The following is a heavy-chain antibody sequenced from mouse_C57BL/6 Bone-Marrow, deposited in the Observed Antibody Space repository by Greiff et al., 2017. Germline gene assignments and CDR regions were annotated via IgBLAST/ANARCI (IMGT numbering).Heavy chain of an antibody. Sequence: QVQLQQPGAELVRPGSSVKLSCKASGYTFTSYWMDWVKQRPGQGLEWIGNIYPSDSETHYNQKFKDKATMTVDKSSSTAYMQLSSLTSEDSAVYYCARGIYYYGSSDFYFDYWGQGTTLTVSS. D-gene: IGHD1-1*01. CDR3: ARGIYYYGSSDFYFDY. CDR2: IYPSDSET. J-gene: IGHJ2*01. CDR1: GYTFTSYW. V-gene: IGHV1-61*01.